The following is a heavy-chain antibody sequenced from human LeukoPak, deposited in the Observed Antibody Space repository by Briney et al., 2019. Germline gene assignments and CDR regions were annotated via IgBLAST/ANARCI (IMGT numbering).Heavy chain of an antibody. J-gene: IGHJ3*02. CDR1: GGSISSYY. Sequence: SETLSLTCTVSGGSISSYYWSWIRQPPGKGLEWIGYIYYSGSTNYNPSLKRRVTISVDTSKNQFSLKLSSVTAADTAVYYCARRSAIEGYIWGQGTMVTVSS. CDR2: IYYSGST. D-gene: IGHD5-24*01. V-gene: IGHV4-59*01. CDR3: ARRSAIEGYI.